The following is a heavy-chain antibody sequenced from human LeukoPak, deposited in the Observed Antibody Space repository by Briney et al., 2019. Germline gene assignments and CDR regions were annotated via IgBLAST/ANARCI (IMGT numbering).Heavy chain of an antibody. CDR2: ISGNGGST. Sequence: GGSLRLSCAASGFTFSTYAMTWVRQAPGKGLEWVSAISGNGGSTYYADSVKGRFTISRDNSKNMLYLQMNSLRAEDTAVYYCAKRRSWYVDSWGQGTLVTVSS. V-gene: IGHV3-23*01. D-gene: IGHD6-13*01. CDR3: AKRRSWYVDS. J-gene: IGHJ4*02. CDR1: GFTFSTYA.